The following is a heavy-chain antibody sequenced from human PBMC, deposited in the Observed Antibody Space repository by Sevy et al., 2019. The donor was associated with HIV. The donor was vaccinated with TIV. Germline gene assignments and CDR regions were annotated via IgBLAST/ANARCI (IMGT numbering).Heavy chain of an antibody. V-gene: IGHV1-2*02. J-gene: IGHJ6*02. D-gene: IGHD3-22*01. CDR1: GYTFTGYY. CDR3: AREAYYYDSSGYDLYYYYYYGMDV. CDR2: INPNSGGT. Sequence: ASLKVSCKASGYTFTGYYMHWVRQAPGQGLEWMGWINPNSGGTNYAQKFQGRVTMTRDTSISTAYMELSRLRSDDTAVYYCAREAYYYDSSGYDLYYYYYYGMDVWGQGTTVTVSS.